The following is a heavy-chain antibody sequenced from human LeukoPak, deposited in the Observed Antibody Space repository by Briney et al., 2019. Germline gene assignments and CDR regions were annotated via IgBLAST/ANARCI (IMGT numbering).Heavy chain of an antibody. CDR1: GFTFSSYA. D-gene: IGHD4-17*01. CDR2: ITSTSTYI. Sequence: KTGGSLRLSCAASGFTFSSYAMHWVRQAPGKGLEWVSYITSTSTYIYYADSVKGRFTISRDNAKNSLYLQMDSLRAEDKAIYYCARVAPESTYGRRGFDIWGEGTMVTVSS. J-gene: IGHJ3*02. V-gene: IGHV3-21*01. CDR3: ARVAPESTYGRRGFDI.